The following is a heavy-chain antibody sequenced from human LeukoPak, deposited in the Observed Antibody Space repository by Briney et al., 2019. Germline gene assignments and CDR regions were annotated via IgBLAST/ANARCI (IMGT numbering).Heavy chain of an antibody. Sequence: PGGSLRLSCAASGFTFNIYAMSWVRQAPGNGLEWVAAISGSGGNTFYADSVKGRFTISRDNSKNTLYLQMNSLRAEDTAVYYCAKNPVIVSAAWGQGTLVTVSS. D-gene: IGHD2-2*01. CDR1: GFTFNIYA. CDR2: ISGSGGNT. CDR3: AKNPVIVSAA. V-gene: IGHV3-23*01. J-gene: IGHJ5*02.